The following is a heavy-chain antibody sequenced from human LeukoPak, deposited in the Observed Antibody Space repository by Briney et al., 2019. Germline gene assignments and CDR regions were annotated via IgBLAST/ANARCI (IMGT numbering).Heavy chain of an antibody. CDR2: ISWNSGLI. D-gene: IGHD3/OR15-3a*01. Sequence: SLRLSCAASGFTFDEYAMHWVRQAPGKGLEWVSGISWNSGLIDYADSVKGRFTISRGNAKNSLYLQMNSLKAEDTAFYYCAKVGIFGLVTYYFDYWGQGTLVTVSS. CDR1: GFTFDEYA. J-gene: IGHJ4*02. V-gene: IGHV3-9*01. CDR3: AKVGIFGLVTYYFDY.